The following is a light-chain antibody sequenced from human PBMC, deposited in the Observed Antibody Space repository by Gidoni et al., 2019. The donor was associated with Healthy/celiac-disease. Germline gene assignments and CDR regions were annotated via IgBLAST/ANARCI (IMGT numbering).Light chain of an antibody. CDR1: RLGDKY. V-gene: IGLV3-1*01. Sequence: SYELTQPPSVSVSPGQTASITCSGYRLGDKYACWSQQKPGQSPVLVIYQDSKRPSGIPERFSGSTSGNTATLTISGTQAMDEADYYCQAWDSSTVVFGGGTKLTVL. CDR3: QAWDSSTVV. J-gene: IGLJ2*01. CDR2: QDS.